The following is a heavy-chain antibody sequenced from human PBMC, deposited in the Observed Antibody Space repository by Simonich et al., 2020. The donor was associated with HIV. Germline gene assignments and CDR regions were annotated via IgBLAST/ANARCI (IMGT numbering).Heavy chain of an antibody. D-gene: IGHD6-13*01. CDR3: ARLTAAGGSNQLDY. Sequence: QVQLQQWGAGLLKPSETLSLTCAVYGASFSGYYWSWIRQPPGKGLEWIGEINHSGSTNYTPSLKSRVTVSVDTSKSQFSLKLRSVTAADTAVYYCARLTAAGGSNQLDYWGQGTLVTVSS. V-gene: IGHV4-34*01. CDR2: INHSGST. J-gene: IGHJ4*02. CDR1: GASFSGYY.